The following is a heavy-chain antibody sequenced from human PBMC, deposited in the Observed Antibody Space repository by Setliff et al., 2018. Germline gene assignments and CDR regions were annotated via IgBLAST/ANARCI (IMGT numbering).Heavy chain of an antibody. CDR1: GGTFRSDG. V-gene: IGHV1-69*13. CDR2: IIPVFRTA. CDR3: ARGTRDKYDRSGHYLSFDS. Sequence: SVKVSCKASGGTFRSDGFNWVRQAPGQGLEWMGRIIPVFRTANYAQKFQGRVTISADESTNTAYMELNSLRSEDTAVYYCARGTRDKYDRSGHYLSFDSWGQGTLVTVSS. J-gene: IGHJ4*02. D-gene: IGHD3-22*01.